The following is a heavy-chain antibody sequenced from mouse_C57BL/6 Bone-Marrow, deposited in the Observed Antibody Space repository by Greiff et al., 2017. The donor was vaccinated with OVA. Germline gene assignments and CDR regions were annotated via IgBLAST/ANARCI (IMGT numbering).Heavy chain of an antibody. J-gene: IGHJ2*01. CDR1: GYTFTSYW. Sequence: VQLQQPGAELVRPGTSVKLSCKASGYTFTSYWMHWVKQRPGQGLEWIGVIDPSDSYTNYNQKFKGKATLTVDTSSSTAYMQLSSLTSEDSAVYYCALPLDYWGQGTTLTVSS. CDR2: IDPSDSYT. CDR3: ALPLDY. V-gene: IGHV1-59*01. D-gene: IGHD5-5*01.